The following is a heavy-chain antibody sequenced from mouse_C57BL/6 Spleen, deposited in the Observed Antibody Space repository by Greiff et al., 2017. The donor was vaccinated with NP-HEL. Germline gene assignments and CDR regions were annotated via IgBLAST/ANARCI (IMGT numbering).Heavy chain of an antibody. CDR2: IYPGSGNT. Sequence: VQLQQSGAELVRPGASVKLSCKASGYTFTDYYINWVKQRPGQGLEWIARIYPGSGNTYYNEKFKGKATLTAEKSSSTAYMQLSSLTSEDSAVYYCARSNYGYPFAYWGQGTLVTVSA. V-gene: IGHV1-76*01. CDR3: ARSNYGYPFAY. CDR1: GYTFTDYY. J-gene: IGHJ3*01. D-gene: IGHD2-2*01.